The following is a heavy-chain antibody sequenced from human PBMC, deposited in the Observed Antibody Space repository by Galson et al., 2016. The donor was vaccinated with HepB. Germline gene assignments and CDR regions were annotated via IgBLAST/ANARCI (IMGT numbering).Heavy chain of an antibody. Sequence: SLRLSCAASGFTFSNSAMTWVRQAPGKGLEWVASIRDSGGTTYYADSVKGRFTISRDSSKNTLYLQMNSLRVEDTAMYYCAKCIRASSAGSDDWGKGARVTVSS. CDR1: GFTFSNSA. CDR3: AKCIRASSAGSDD. D-gene: IGHD6-6*01. V-gene: IGHV3-23*01. J-gene: IGHJ6*04. CDR2: IRDSGGTT.